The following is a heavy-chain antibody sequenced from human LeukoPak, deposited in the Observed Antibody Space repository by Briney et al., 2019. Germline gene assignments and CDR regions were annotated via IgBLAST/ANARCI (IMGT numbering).Heavy chain of an antibody. CDR2: ISSGSTTI. Sequence: GGSLRLSCAASGFTFSTHSMNWVRQAPGKGLEWISYISSGSTTIYYADSVKGRFTISRDNSKNTLYLQMNSLRAEDTAVYYCAREGMVGAHIDYWGQGTLVTVSS. CDR1: GFTFSTHS. J-gene: IGHJ4*02. CDR3: AREGMVGAHIDY. V-gene: IGHV3-48*01. D-gene: IGHD1-26*01.